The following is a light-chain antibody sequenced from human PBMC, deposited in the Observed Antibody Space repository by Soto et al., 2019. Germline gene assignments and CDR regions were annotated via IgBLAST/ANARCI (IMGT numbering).Light chain of an antibody. CDR2: EVT. Sequence: SALTQPASVSGSPGQSITISCIGTRTDIGGYNFVSWFQQHPGKAPKRIIFEVTNRPSGVSNRFSGSKSGNTASLTISGLHPADEANYYCSSYTSTNPYVFGSGTKVTVL. CDR1: RTDIGGYNF. V-gene: IGLV2-14*01. J-gene: IGLJ1*01. CDR3: SSYTSTNPYV.